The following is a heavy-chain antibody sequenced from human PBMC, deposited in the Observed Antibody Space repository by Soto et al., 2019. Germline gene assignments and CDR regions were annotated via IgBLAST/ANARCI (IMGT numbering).Heavy chain of an antibody. Sequence: SETLSLTCTVSGGSISSGGYYWSWIRQHPGKGLEWIGYIYYSGSTYYNPSLKSRVTISVDTSKNQFSLKPSSVTAADTAVYYCARGQIVVPASSLDYWGQGTLVTVSS. D-gene: IGHD2-2*01. CDR3: ARGQIVVPASSLDY. V-gene: IGHV4-31*03. CDR1: GGSISSGGYY. J-gene: IGHJ4*02. CDR2: IYYSGST.